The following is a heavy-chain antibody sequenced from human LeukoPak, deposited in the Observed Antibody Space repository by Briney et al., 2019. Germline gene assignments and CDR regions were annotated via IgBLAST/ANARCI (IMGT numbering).Heavy chain of an antibody. J-gene: IGHJ4*02. CDR2: IKSKTDGGTT. Sequence: GGSLRLSCAASAFTFSNAWMSWVRQAPGKGLEWVGRIKSKTDGGTTDYAAPVKGRFTISRDDSKNTLYLQMNSLKTEDTAVYYCTTDPGYCSGGSCYAPYYDYWGQGTLVTVSS. CDR3: TTDPGYCSGGSCYAPYYDY. D-gene: IGHD2-15*01. V-gene: IGHV3-15*01. CDR1: AFTFSNAW.